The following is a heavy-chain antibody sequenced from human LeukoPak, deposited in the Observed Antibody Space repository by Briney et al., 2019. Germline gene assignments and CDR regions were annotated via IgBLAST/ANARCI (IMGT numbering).Heavy chain of an antibody. CDR2: IYHSGST. J-gene: IGHJ5*02. V-gene: IGHV4-38-2*02. CDR3: ARVGYSSGWYWFDP. D-gene: IGHD6-19*01. Sequence: SETLSLTCTVSGYSISSGYYWGWIRQPPGKGLEWIGSIYHSGSTYYNPSLKSRVTISVDTSKNQFSLKLSSVTAADTAVYYCARVGYSSGWYWFDPWGQGTLVTVSS. CDR1: GYSISSGYY.